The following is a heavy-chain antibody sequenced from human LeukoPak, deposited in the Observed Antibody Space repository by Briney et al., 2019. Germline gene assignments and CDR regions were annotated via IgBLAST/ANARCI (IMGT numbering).Heavy chain of an antibody. V-gene: IGHV4-59*11. Sequence: PSETLSLTCTVPGGSISSHYWSWIRQPPGKGLEWIGYIYDSGSTNYNPSLKSRVTISVDTSKNQFSLKLSSVTAADTAVYYCARGYCTNGVCYKFDYWGQGTLVTVSS. CDR1: GGSISSHY. CDR3: ARGYCTNGVCYKFDY. J-gene: IGHJ4*02. D-gene: IGHD2-8*01. CDR2: IYDSGST.